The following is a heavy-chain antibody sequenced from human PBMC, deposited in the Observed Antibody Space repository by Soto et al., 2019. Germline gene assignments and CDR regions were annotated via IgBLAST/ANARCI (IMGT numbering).Heavy chain of an antibody. CDR1: GGSISSGDYY. CDR2: IYYSGST. V-gene: IGHV4-30-4*01. CDR3: ARDRDYGGNPIDY. D-gene: IGHD2-15*01. Sequence: QVQLQESGPGLVKPSQTLSLTCTVSGGSISSGDYYWSWIRQPPGKGLEWVGYIYYSGSTYYNPSLKTRVTISVDTSKNQFSLKLSSVTAADTAVYYCARDRDYGGNPIDYWGQGTLVTVSS. J-gene: IGHJ4*02.